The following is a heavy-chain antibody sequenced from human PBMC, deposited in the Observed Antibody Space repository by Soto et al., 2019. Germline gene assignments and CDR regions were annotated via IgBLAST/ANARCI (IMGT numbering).Heavy chain of an antibody. CDR2: MFVCGSR. D-gene: IGHD1-1*01. J-gene: IGHJ3*02. Sequence: GGSLRLSCAVSGFICSSYNMSCVRQAQGKGLEWVSRMFVCGSRHYEDSVKGRFTISRDTSKNTVYLQMNRLTGGDTAVYYCAKATATSGGAFEIYGQGTMVTVSS. CDR1: GFICSSYN. CDR3: AKATATSGGAFEI. V-gene: IGHV3-23*01.